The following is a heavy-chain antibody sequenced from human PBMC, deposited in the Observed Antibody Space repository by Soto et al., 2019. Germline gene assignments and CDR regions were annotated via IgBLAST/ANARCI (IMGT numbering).Heavy chain of an antibody. CDR3: ARGRIQLWLRGRYYFDY. D-gene: IGHD5-18*01. J-gene: IGHJ4*02. CDR2: MNPNSGNT. Sequence: ASVKVSCKASGYTFTSYDINWVRQATGQGLEWMGWMNPNSGNTGYAQKFQGRVTMSRNTSISTAYMELSSLRSEDTAVYYCARGRIQLWLRGRYYFDYWGQGTLVTVSS. V-gene: IGHV1-8*01. CDR1: GYTFTSYD.